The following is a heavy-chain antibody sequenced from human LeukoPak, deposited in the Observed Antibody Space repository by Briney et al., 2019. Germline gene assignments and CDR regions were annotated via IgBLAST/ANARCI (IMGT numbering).Heavy chain of an antibody. V-gene: IGHV3-48*03. CDR3: ARDRSSWYNQHYYYYMDV. CDR1: GFTFSSYE. J-gene: IGHJ6*03. D-gene: IGHD6-13*01. Sequence: GGSLRLSCAASGFTFSSYEMNWVRQAPGKGLEWVSYISSSGSTIYYADSVKGRFTISRDNAKNSLCLQMNSLRAEDTAVYYCARDRSSWYNQHYYYYMDVWGKGTTVSVSS. CDR2: ISSSGSTI.